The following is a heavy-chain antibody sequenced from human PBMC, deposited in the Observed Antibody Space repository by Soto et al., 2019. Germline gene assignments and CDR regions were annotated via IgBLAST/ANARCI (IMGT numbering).Heavy chain of an antibody. Sequence: ASVKVSCKVSGYTLTELSMHWVRQAPGKGLEWMGGFDPEDGETIYAQKFQGRVTMTEDTSTDTAYMELSSLRSEDTAVYYCATDGYYDFWSGRGLDYWGQGTLVTVSS. CDR2: FDPEDGET. CDR3: ATDGYYDFWSGRGLDY. D-gene: IGHD3-3*01. CDR1: GYTLTELS. J-gene: IGHJ4*02. V-gene: IGHV1-24*01.